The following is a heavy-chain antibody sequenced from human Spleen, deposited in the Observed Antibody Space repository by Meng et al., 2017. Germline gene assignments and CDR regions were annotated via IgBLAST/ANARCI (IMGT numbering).Heavy chain of an antibody. D-gene: IGHD4-17*01. CDR1: GYRFTNYW. J-gene: IGHJ4*02. CDR2: IYPDDADT. CDR3: ARRLYGDYAGSDY. V-gene: IGHV5-51*01. Sequence: GESLKISCKGSGYRFTNYWIAWVRQMPGKGLEWMGIIYPDDADTRYSPSFQGQVTISADKSISTAYLQWSSLKASDTAISYCARRLYGDYAGSDYWGQGTLVTVSS.